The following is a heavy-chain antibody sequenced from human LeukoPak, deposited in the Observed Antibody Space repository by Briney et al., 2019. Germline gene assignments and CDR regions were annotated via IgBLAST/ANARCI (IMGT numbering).Heavy chain of an antibody. CDR2: MNPNSGDT. V-gene: IGHV1-8*01. Sequence: ASVKVSCKASGYTFTSYDINWVRQATGQGLEWMGWMNPNSGDTGYAQKFQGRVTMTRNTSISTAYMELSSLRSEDTAVYYCARVSYRGGSYCFDYWGQGTLVTVSS. CDR3: ARVSYRGGSYCFDY. D-gene: IGHD1-26*01. CDR1: GYTFTSYD. J-gene: IGHJ4*02.